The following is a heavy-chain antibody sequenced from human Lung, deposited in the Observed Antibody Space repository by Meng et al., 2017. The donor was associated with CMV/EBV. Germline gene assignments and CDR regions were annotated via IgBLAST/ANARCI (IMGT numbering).Heavy chain of an antibody. V-gene: IGHV4-4*02. J-gene: IGHJ4*02. CDR3: ASFPPPGKQWLVTDY. Sequence: QVLLQESGPGVWKPSGTLYVTCAVSGGAIRSSNCRSWVRQPPGQVLEWIGEIYHSGSTNYDPSLKSRVSISVDKSKNQFSLQLSSVTAADTAVYYCASFPPPGKQWLVTDYWGQGTLVTVSS. CDR2: IYHSGST. D-gene: IGHD6-19*01. CDR1: GGAIRSSNC.